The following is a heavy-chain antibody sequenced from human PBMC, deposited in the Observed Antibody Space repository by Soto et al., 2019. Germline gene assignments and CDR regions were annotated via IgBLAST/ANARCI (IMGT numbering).Heavy chain of an antibody. CDR2: ISAYNGNT. D-gene: IGHD2-15*01. CDR3: ARDHRGGPAAFDI. CDR1: GYTFTSFG. J-gene: IGHJ3*02. V-gene: IGHV1-18*01. Sequence: QVQLVQSGAEVKKPGASVKVSCKASGYTFTSFGISWVRQAPGQGLEWMGWISAYNGNTNYAEKLQGRVTMTTYTSTGTDYMELRSLRSDDTAVYYCARDHRGGPAAFDIWGQGTMVTVSS.